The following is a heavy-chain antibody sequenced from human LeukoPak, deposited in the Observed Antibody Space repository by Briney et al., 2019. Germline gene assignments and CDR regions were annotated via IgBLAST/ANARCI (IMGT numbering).Heavy chain of an antibody. CDR1: GFTFDDYA. V-gene: IGHV3-21*01. Sequence: PGGSLRLSCAASGFTFDDYAMHWVRQAPGKGLEWVSSISSSSIYIFYADSVKGRFTISRDNAENSLYLQMNSLRAEDTAVYYCARLIVATIRVNFDYWGQGTLVTVSS. CDR2: ISSSSIYI. D-gene: IGHD5-12*01. CDR3: ARLIVATIRVNFDY. J-gene: IGHJ4*02.